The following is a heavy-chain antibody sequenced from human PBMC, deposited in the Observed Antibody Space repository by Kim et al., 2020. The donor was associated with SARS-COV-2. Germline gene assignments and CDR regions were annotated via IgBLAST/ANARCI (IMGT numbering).Heavy chain of an antibody. CDR2: INSDGSYT. D-gene: IGHD3-22*01. CDR3: ARGDSRDY. Sequence: GGSLRLSCAASGFTFSTYWMHWVRQAPGKGLVWVSHINSDGSYTNYADSVKGRFTIARDNAKNTLFLQMNSLTVEDTAVYYCARGDSRDYWGHGALVTVSS. V-gene: IGHV3-74*01. CDR1: GFTFSTYW. J-gene: IGHJ4*01.